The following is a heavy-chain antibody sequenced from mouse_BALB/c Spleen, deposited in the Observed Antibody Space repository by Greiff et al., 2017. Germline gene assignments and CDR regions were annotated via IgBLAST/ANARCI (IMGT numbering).Heavy chain of an antibody. Sequence: EVKLQESGPGLVKPSQSLSLTCSVTGYSITSGYYWNWIRQFPGNKLEWMGYISYDGSNNYNPSLKNRISITRDTSKNQFFLKLNSVTTEDTATYYCAREDYEDYYAMDYWGQGTSVTVSS. CDR1: GYSITSGYY. CDR2: ISYDGSN. CDR3: AREDYEDYYAMDY. J-gene: IGHJ4*01. V-gene: IGHV3-6*02. D-gene: IGHD1-1*01.